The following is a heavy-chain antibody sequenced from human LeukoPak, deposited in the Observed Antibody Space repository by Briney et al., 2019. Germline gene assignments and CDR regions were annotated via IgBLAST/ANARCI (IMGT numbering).Heavy chain of an antibody. CDR2: IYTRGNT. V-gene: IGHV4-4*07. Sequence: SETLSLTCTVSGGSISNYYWRWIRQPAGKGLEWIGRIYTRGNTNYNPSLKSRVTMSVDTPKNEVSLKLTSVTAADTAVYFCARGGGTNDDFWSGYAYSFDYWGQGALVTVSS. CDR1: GGSISNYY. CDR3: ARGGGTNDDFWSGYAYSFDY. J-gene: IGHJ4*02. D-gene: IGHD3-3*01.